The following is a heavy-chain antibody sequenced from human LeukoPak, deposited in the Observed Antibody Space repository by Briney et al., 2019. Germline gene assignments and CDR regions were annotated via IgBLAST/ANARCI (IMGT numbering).Heavy chain of an antibody. CDR2: VYHSGST. V-gene: IGHV4-38-2*02. Sequence: SETLSLTRALSGSSISIGYYWGWIRQAPGKGLEWIGTVYHSGSTYHNPSLKSRVTISVDMSTNEFSLKLNSVTAADTAVYYCARDSSIQYDSSGYFSRGFDIWGQGTMVSVSS. D-gene: IGHD3-22*01. CDR3: ARDSSIQYDSSGYFSRGFDI. J-gene: IGHJ3*02. CDR1: GSSISIGYY.